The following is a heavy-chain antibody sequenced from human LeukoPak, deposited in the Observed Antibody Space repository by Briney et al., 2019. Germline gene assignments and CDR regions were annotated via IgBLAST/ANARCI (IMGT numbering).Heavy chain of an antibody. J-gene: IGHJ4*02. CDR3: ARGLRHFDWLSTMGY. V-gene: IGHV1-3*01. CDR2: INAGNGNT. Sequence: GGSLRLSCAASGFTFTSYAMHWVRQAPGQRLEWMGWINAGNGNTKYSQKFQGRVTITRDTSASTAYMELSSLRFEDTAVYYCARGLRHFDWLSTMGYWGQGTLVTVSS. D-gene: IGHD3-9*01. CDR1: GFTFTSYA.